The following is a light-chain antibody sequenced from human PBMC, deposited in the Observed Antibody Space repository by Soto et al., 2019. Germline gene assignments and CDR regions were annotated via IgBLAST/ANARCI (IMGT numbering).Light chain of an antibody. J-gene: IGKJ3*01. CDR2: GAS. CDR1: QSVLYTSNNQNY. Sequence: DILMTQSTDSLGVSLGERATINCKSSQSVLYTSNNQNYLAWYQQKSGQPPKMLIYGASARESGVPARFSGSGSGTDFTLTINGLQADDVAVYYCQQYYLVPFTFGPGTKVDIK. CDR3: QQYYLVPFT. V-gene: IGKV4-1*01.